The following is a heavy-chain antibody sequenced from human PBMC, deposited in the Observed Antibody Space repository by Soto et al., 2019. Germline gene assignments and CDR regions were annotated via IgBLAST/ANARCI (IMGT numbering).Heavy chain of an antibody. Sequence: SVKVSCKASGGTFSSYAISWVRQAPGQGLEWMGGIIPIFGTANYAQKFQGRVTITADKSTSTAYMELSSLRSEDTAAYYCARRRWPAGRYYYYYGMDVWGQGTTVTVSS. CDR2: IIPIFGTA. CDR1: GGTFSSYA. CDR3: ARRRWPAGRYYYYYGMDV. V-gene: IGHV1-69*06. D-gene: IGHD6-19*01. J-gene: IGHJ6*02.